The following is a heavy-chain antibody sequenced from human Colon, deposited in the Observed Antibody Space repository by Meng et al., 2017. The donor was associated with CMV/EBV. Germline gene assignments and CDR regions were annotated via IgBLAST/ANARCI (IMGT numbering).Heavy chain of an antibody. CDR2: INPGGTTI. Sequence: GESLKISCAASRFSFSSYSMRWARQAPGKGLEWLSHINPGGTTIYYADSVKGRFTISRDDAKSSLYLQMSSLRVDDTAVYYCARELPGSWEPFDYWGQGTLVTVSS. CDR3: ARELPGSWEPFDY. V-gene: IGHV3-48*03. J-gene: IGHJ4*02. D-gene: IGHD2-15*01. CDR1: RFSFSSYS.